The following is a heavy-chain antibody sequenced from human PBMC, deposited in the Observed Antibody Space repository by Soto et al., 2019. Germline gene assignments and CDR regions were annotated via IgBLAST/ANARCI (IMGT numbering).Heavy chain of an antibody. CDR1: GFTFSDYY. CDR2: ISSSSSYT. J-gene: IGHJ4*02. V-gene: IGHV3-11*06. Sequence: GVSLRLSCAAAGFTFSDYYMSWIRHAPGKRLEWVSYISSSSSYTNYADAVKGRFTISRDNAKNSLYLQMNSLRAEDTAVYYCARDDYVWGSYRSFDYWGQGTLVTVS. CDR3: ARDDYVWGSYRSFDY. D-gene: IGHD3-16*02.